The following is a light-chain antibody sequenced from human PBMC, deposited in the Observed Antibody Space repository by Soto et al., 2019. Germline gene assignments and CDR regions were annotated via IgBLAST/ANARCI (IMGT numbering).Light chain of an antibody. CDR3: QQRSNWPNT. V-gene: IGKV3-11*01. CDR2: GAI. J-gene: IGKJ4*01. CDR1: QNLNNR. Sequence: EIVLTQSQSTLSLSPGQRSTLDCRASQNLNNRVAWYQQKPGQAPKLIIFGAINRATGIPARFSGSLYGTDFNLTISSLETEDFAVYYCQQRSNWPNTFGGGTKVDIK.